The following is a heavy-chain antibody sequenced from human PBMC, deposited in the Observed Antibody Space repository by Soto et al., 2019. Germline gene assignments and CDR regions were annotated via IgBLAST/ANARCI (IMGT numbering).Heavy chain of an antibody. D-gene: IGHD6-13*01. V-gene: IGHV1-2*04. Sequence: ASVKVSCKASGYTFTSYGISWVRQAPGQGLEWMGWINANSGGTNYAQKFQGWVTMTRDTSISTAYMELSRLRSDDTAVYYCARSAEYSSSWLYYFVYWGQGTLVTVSS. CDR2: INANSGGT. CDR3: ARSAEYSSSWLYYFVY. J-gene: IGHJ4*02. CDR1: GYTFTSYG.